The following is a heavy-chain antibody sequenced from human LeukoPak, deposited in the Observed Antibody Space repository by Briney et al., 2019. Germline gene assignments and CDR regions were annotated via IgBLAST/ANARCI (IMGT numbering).Heavy chain of an antibody. CDR2: IKQDGSEK. CDR1: GFTFSSYW. CDR3: AREDIVVVPAAIIAAGLDY. V-gene: IGHV3-7*01. D-gene: IGHD2-2*02. J-gene: IGHJ4*02. Sequence: GGSLRLSCAASGFTFSSYWMSWVRQAPGKGLEWVANIKQDGSEKYYVDSVKGRFTISRDNAKNSLYLQMNSLRAEDTAVYYCAREDIVVVPAAIIAAGLDYWGQGTLVIVSS.